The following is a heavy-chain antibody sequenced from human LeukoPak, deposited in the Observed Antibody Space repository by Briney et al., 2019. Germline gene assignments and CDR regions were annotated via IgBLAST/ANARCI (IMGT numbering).Heavy chain of an antibody. V-gene: IGHV1-2*02. J-gene: IGHJ3*02. CDR2: ITPNSGGT. CDR3: ARENSMDYFRGPFDPFDI. CDR1: GYSFSGYY. Sequence: ASVKVSCKASGYSFSGYYMHWVRQAPGQGLEWMGWITPNSGGTNYAQNFQGRVTMTRDTSISTAYMELGRLRADDTAVYYCARENSMDYFRGPFDPFDIWGQGTMVTVSS. D-gene: IGHD3-10*01.